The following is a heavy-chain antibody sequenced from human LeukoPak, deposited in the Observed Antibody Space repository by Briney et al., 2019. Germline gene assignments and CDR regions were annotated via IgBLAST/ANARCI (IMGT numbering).Heavy chain of an antibody. J-gene: IGHJ4*02. CDR2: INPNSGGT. V-gene: IGHV1-2*02. CDR3: ARGLGSSSLGFDY. D-gene: IGHD6-6*01. Sequence: ASVKVSCKASGYTFTGYYMHWVRQAPGQGLEWMGWINPNSGGTNYAQKFQGRVTMTRDTSISTAYMELSRLRSDDTAVYYCARGLGSSSLGFDYWGQGTPVTVSS. CDR1: GYTFTGYY.